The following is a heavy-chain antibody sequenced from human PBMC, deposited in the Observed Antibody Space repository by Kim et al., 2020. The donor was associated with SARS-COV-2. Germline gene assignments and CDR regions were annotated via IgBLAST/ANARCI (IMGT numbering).Heavy chain of an antibody. Sequence: SETLSLTCAVSGGSISSSNWWSWVRQPPGKGLEWIGEIYHSGSTNYNPSLKSRVTISVDKSKNQFSLKLSSVTAADTAVYYCARDRGNYYDSSGYYYVFAFDIWGQGTMVTVSS. V-gene: IGHV4-4*02. D-gene: IGHD3-22*01. CDR2: IYHSGST. CDR3: ARDRGNYYDSSGYYYVFAFDI. CDR1: GGSISSSNW. J-gene: IGHJ3*02.